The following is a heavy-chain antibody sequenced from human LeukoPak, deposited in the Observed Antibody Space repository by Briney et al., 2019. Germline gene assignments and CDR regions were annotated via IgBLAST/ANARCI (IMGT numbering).Heavy chain of an antibody. D-gene: IGHD3-16*02. J-gene: IGHJ4*02. Sequence: PGGSLRLSCAASGFTFSNYAMSWVRQAPGKGLEWVSGISSSGDNTKYADSVKGRFTISRDNSKNTMYLQMNSLRAEDTAVYYCVYYAYVWGSYPGDSWGQGTLVTVSS. CDR1: GFTFSNYA. CDR3: VYYAYVWGSYPGDS. V-gene: IGHV3-23*01. CDR2: ISSSGDNT.